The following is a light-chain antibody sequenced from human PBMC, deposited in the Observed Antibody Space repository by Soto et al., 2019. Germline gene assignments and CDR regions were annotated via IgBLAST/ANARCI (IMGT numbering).Light chain of an antibody. J-gene: IGLJ3*02. CDR3: SSYVTGDSLM. CDR2: EVY. CDR1: SRDVGGHDY. Sequence: QSALTQPPSASGSPGQSVTISCTGTSRDVGGHDYVSWYQQHPGKAPKLMIYEVYKRPSGVPDRFSGSKSVNTASLTVSGLRAEDEAHYYCSSYVTGDSLMFGGGTKLTVL. V-gene: IGLV2-8*01.